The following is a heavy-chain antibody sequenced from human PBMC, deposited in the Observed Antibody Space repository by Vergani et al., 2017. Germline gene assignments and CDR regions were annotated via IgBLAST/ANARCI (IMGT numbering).Heavy chain of an antibody. J-gene: IGHJ4*02. CDR2: INPSGGHT. CDR1: VYTFSNYY. V-gene: IGHV1-46*03. Sequence: QVQVVQSGAEVKKSGASVKVSCKTSVYTFSNYYMHWVRQAPGQGLEWMGIINPSGGHTNYAQKFQGRVTMTRDTSTSTVYMELGSLRSEETAIYYCARGDYVILTGSRYWVQGSLVTVSA. CDR3: ARGDYVILTGSRY. D-gene: IGHD3-9*01.